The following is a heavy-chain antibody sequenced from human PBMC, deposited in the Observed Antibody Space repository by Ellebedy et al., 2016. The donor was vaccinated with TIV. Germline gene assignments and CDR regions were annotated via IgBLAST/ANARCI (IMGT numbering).Heavy chain of an antibody. V-gene: IGHV1-46*01. Sequence: AASVKVSCKASGYSFTGYYMHWVRQAPGQGLEWMGIINPSDGNTNYAQKFQGRVTMTRDTSTSTPYMDLSSMRSEDTAVYYCARGNYYGSGTYYNLAPRGAYYYGMDVWGQGTTVTVSS. CDR3: ARGNYYGSGTYYNLAPRGAYYYGMDV. J-gene: IGHJ6*02. D-gene: IGHD3-10*01. CDR1: GYSFTGYY. CDR2: INPSDGNT.